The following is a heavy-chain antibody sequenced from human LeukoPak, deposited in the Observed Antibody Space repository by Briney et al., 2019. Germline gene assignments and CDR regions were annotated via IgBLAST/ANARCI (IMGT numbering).Heavy chain of an antibody. CDR2: IYTSGST. Sequence: PSETLSLTCTVSGGSISSYYWSWIRQPAGKGLEWIGRIYTSGSTNYNPSLKSRVTISVDTSKNQFSLKLSSVTAADTAVYYCARVDRVGGIAAAGTWGQGTLVTVSS. CDR1: GGSISSYY. D-gene: IGHD6-13*01. CDR3: ARVDRVGGIAAAGT. V-gene: IGHV4-4*07. J-gene: IGHJ5*02.